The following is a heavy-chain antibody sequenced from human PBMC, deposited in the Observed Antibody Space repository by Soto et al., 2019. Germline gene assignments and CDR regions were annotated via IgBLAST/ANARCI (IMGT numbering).Heavy chain of an antibody. J-gene: IGHJ4*02. Sequence: EVQLVESGGGLVQPGGSLKLSCAVSGFTFSGSAMHWVRQASGKGLEWVGRIRSKANSYATAYTASVKGRFTITRDDSKNTAYLKMNSLKTEDTAWYYCCLVGAMGYFDYWGQGTLVTVSS. CDR1: GFTFSGSA. CDR2: IRSKANSYAT. D-gene: IGHD1-26*01. V-gene: IGHV3-73*02. CDR3: CLVGAMGYFDY.